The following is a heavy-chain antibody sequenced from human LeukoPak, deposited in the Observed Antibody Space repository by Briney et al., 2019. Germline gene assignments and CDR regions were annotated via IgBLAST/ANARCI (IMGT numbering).Heavy chain of an antibody. V-gene: IGHV3-7*03. CDR2: IKLDGSEK. Sequence: GGSLRLSCVASGFTFGKYWMSWVRQAPGKGLEWVANIKLDGSEKYYVGSVKGRFTISRDNAKNSLYLQMNNLRAEDTAVYYCVARDGGYGDYWGQGTLVTVSS. D-gene: IGHD5-24*01. CDR3: VARDGGYGDY. CDR1: GFTFGKYW. J-gene: IGHJ4*02.